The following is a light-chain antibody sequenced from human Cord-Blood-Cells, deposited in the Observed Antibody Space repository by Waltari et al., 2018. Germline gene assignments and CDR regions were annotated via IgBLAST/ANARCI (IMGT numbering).Light chain of an antibody. V-gene: IGKV4-1*01. CDR2: WAS. CDR1: QRVLYSSNNKNY. Sequence: DIVMTQSPDSLAVSLGERATINCKSSQRVLYSSNNKNYLAWYQQKPGQPPKLLIYWASTRESGFPDRFSGSGSGTEFTLAISSLQAEDVAVYYCQQYDSTPHSFGQGTKLEIK. J-gene: IGKJ2*03. CDR3: QQYDSTPHS.